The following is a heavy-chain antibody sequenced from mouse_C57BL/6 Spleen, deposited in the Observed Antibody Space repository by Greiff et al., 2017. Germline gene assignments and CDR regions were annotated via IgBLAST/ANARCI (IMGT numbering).Heavy chain of an antibody. J-gene: IGHJ4*01. CDR2: IHPNSGST. Sequence: QVQLQQPGAELVKPGASVKLSCKASGYTFTSYWMHWVKQRPGQGLEWIGMIHPNSGSTNYNEKFKSKATLTVDKSSSTADMQLSSLTSEDSAVYYCARGYVGLYAMDYWGQGTSVTVSS. D-gene: IGHD2-2*01. CDR1: GYTFTSYW. V-gene: IGHV1-64*01. CDR3: ARGYVGLYAMDY.